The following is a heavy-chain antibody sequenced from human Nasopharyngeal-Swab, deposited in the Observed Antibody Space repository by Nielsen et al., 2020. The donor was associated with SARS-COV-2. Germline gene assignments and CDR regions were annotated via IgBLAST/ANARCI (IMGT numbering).Heavy chain of an antibody. CDR3: ARDKPGITIFGVVIGPFDY. Sequence: GESLKISCAASGFTFSSYEMNWVRQAPGKGLEWVSYISSSGSTIYYADSVKGRFTISRDNAKNSLYLQMNSLRAEDTAVYYYARDKPGITIFGVVIGPFDYWGQGTLVTVSS. CDR1: GFTFSSYE. V-gene: IGHV3-48*03. D-gene: IGHD3-3*01. CDR2: ISSSGSTI. J-gene: IGHJ4*02.